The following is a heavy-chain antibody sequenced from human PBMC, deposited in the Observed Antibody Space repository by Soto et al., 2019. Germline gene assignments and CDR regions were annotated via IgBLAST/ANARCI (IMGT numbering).Heavy chain of an antibody. CDR1: GGSISSGGYY. CDR3: ARFMVRGYYFDY. V-gene: IGHV4-31*03. D-gene: IGHD3-10*01. Sequence: QVQLQESGPGLVKPSQTLSLTCTVSGGSISSGGYYWSWIRQHPGKGLEWIGYIYYSGSTYYNPSLKRRVTISVDTSKNQFSLKLSSVTAADTAVYYCARFMVRGYYFDYWGQGTLVTVSS. J-gene: IGHJ4*02. CDR2: IYYSGST.